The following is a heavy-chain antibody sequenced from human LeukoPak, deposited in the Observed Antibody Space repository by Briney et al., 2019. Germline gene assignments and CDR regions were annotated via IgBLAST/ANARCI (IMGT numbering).Heavy chain of an antibody. V-gene: IGHV3-11*04. Sequence: GGSLRLSCAASGFTFSDYYMSWIRQAPGKGLEWVSYISSSGSTIYYADSVKGRFTISRDNAKNSVYLQMNSLRAEDTAVYYCARDVDYANPRHDYWGQGTLVTVSS. CDR2: ISSSGSTI. D-gene: IGHD4/OR15-4a*01. CDR3: ARDVDYANPRHDY. CDR1: GFTFSDYY. J-gene: IGHJ4*02.